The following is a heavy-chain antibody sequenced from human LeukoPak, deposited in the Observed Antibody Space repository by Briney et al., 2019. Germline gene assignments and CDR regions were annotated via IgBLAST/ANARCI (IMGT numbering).Heavy chain of an antibody. CDR1: VGTFSRYS. Sequence: SVKVSCKASVGTFSRYSISWVPQAPGPGLEWMGGIIPIFGTANYAQKFQGRVTITADESTSTAYMELSSLRSEDTAVYYCAVNPTYCSSTSCYVGTYWGEGTLVTVSS. CDR2: IIPIFGTA. V-gene: IGHV1-69*01. CDR3: AVNPTYCSSTSCYVGTY. J-gene: IGHJ4*02. D-gene: IGHD2-2*01.